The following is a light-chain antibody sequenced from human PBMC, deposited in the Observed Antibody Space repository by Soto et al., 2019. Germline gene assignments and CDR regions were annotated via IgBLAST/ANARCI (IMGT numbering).Light chain of an antibody. Sequence: LTQSPFTLSLSADDLATLSCRARQKVSSYLLVWHQQHPGQAHRLLIYGASSRGTGISDRFSGSGSGTDFSLTIRRLEPDDFAVYYCQKYGNFWTFGQGTKVDI. J-gene: IGKJ1*01. CDR2: GAS. V-gene: IGKV3-20*01. CDR1: QKVSSYL. CDR3: QKYGNFWT.